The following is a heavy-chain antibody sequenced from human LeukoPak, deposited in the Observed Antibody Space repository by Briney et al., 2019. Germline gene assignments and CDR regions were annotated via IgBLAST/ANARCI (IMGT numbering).Heavy chain of an antibody. CDR3: AREGTQLVPFDF. J-gene: IGHJ4*02. CDR2: INPNTGAT. D-gene: IGHD1-1*01. V-gene: IGHV1-2*07. CDR1: GYTFTANF. Sequence: GASVKVSCKASGYTFTANFLHWVRQVPGRGPEWMGLINPNTGATNYAHNFKGRVTMTRDTSITTVYMELSSLRFDDMAFYYCAREGTQLVPFDFWGQGTLVTVSA.